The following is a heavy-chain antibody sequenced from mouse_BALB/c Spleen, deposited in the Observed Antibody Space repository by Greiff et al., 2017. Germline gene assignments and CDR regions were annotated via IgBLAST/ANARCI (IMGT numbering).Heavy chain of an antibody. J-gene: IGHJ2*01. V-gene: IGHV14-4*02. CDR3: NEGGVFDY. Sequence: VQLQQSGAELVRSGASVKLSCTASGFNITDYYMHWVKQRPEQGLEWIGWIDPENGDTEYAPKFQGKATMTADTSSNTAYLQLSSLTSEDTAVYYCNEGGVFDYWGQGTTLTVSS. CDR1: GFNITDYY. D-gene: IGHD5-1*01. CDR2: IDPENGDT.